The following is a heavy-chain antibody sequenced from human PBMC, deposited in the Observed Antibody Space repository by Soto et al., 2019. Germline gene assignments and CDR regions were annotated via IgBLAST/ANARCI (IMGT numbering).Heavy chain of an antibody. CDR2: MHPNSGNT. CDR1: GYTFTSYD. J-gene: IGHJ4*02. D-gene: IGHD4-17*01. Sequence: QVQLVQSGAEVKKPGASVKVSCKASGYTFTSYDINWVRQATGQGLEWMGWMHPNSGNTGYAQKFQGRVTMTRNTSITTAYRDLGGLHPGAPPFYSLPKALAYGQNWGQETRSP. V-gene: IGHV1-8*01. CDR3: PKALAYGQN.